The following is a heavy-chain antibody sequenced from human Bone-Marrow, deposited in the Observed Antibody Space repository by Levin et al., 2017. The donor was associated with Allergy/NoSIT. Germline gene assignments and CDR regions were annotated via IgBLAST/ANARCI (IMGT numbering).Heavy chain of an antibody. D-gene: IGHD2-2*01. Sequence: SETLSLTCTVSGGSISGYYWSWIRQPVGKGLEWVGRIYSSGSTEYNPSLKSRLTMSADTSKNQFSLELRSVSAADTAFYYCARAGKPGAGHWFDPWGQGSLVSVSS. J-gene: IGHJ5*02. CDR3: ARAGKPGAGHWFDP. V-gene: IGHV4-4*07. CDR1: GGSISGYY. CDR2: IYSSGST.